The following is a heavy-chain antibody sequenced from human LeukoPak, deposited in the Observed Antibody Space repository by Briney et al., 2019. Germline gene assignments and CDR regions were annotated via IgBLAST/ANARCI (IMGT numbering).Heavy chain of an antibody. V-gene: IGHV4-61*08. J-gene: IGHJ4*02. CDR3: ARLRDYDSSGYFPPHFDY. Sequence: SETLSLTCTVSGDSISSGGYYWSWIRQTPGKGLEWIGYIYYSGSTNYNPSLKSRITISVDTSKSQFSLKLSSVSAADTAVYYCARLRDYDSSGYFPPHFDYWGQGTLVTVSS. CDR1: GDSISSGGYY. CDR2: IYYSGST. D-gene: IGHD3-22*01.